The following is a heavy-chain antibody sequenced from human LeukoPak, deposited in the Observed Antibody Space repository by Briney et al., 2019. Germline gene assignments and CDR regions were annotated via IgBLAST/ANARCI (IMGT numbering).Heavy chain of an antibody. J-gene: IGHJ6*03. CDR3: ARDSLYYYDSSGYAPPNYYYYYYMDV. CDR2: INPSGGST. V-gene: IGHV1-46*01. D-gene: IGHD3-22*01. CDR1: GYTFTSYY. Sequence: ASVKISCKASGYTFTSYYMHWVRQAPGQGLEWMGIINPSGGSTSYAQKFQGRVTMTRDMSTSTVYMELSSLRSEDTAVYYCARDSLYYYDSSGYAPPNYYYYYYMDVWGKGTTVTVSS.